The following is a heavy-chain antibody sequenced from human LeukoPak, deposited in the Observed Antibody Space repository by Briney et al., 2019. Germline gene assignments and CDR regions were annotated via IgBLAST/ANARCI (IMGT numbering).Heavy chain of an antibody. D-gene: IGHD3-10*01. CDR1: GFTFTSYA. CDR2: ISDDGSGK. V-gene: IGHV3-30*04. J-gene: IGHJ4*02. CDR3: ARELSGSYHFDE. Sequence: PGGSLRLSCEASGFTFTSYAMHWVRQGPGKGPEWVAAISDDGSGKYYADSVKGRFTISRDNSKYTLNLQMNSLRDEDTAVYYCARELSGSYHFDEWGQGTLVTVSS.